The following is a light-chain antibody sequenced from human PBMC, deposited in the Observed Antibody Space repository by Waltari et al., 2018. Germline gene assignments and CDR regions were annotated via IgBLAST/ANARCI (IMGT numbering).Light chain of an antibody. CDR2: YDS. CDR3: QVWDANNDPGV. V-gene: IGLV3-21*04. CDR1: NIGTKS. Sequence: SYVLTQPPSVSVAPGETARITCGGNNIGTKSVHWYQQKPGHAPVLVIPYDSERRPGIPERISGSNSGNTATLTISRVEAGYEAEYFCQVWDANNDPGVFGTGTEVTVL. J-gene: IGLJ1*01.